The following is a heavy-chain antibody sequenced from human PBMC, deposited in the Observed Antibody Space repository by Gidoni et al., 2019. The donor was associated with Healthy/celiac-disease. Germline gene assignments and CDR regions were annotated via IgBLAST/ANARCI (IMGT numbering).Heavy chain of an antibody. Sequence: QVQLVESGGGLVKPGGSLRLSCAASGFTFSDYYMSWIRQAPGKGLEWVSYISSSGSTIYYADSVKGRFTISRDNAKNSLYLQMNSLRAEDTAVYYCTAALTQKYYYYYMDVWGKGTTVTVSS. CDR2: ISSSGSTI. D-gene: IGHD6-13*01. J-gene: IGHJ6*03. CDR3: TAALTQKYYYYYMDV. CDR1: GFTFSDYY. V-gene: IGHV3-11*01.